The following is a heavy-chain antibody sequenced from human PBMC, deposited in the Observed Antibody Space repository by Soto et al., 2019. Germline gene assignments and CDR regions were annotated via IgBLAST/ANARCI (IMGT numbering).Heavy chain of an antibody. Sequence: GGSLRLSCAASGFTFSDYYMHWIRQAPGKGLEWVSYISGSGDTIHYADSVQGRFTISRDNAKSSLYLQMSSLRAEDTAVYYCARVGCSASCFSDWFDPWGQRTLVTVSS. CDR2: ISGSGDTI. J-gene: IGHJ5*02. CDR1: GFTFSDYY. D-gene: IGHD2-2*01. CDR3: ARVGCSASCFSDWFDP. V-gene: IGHV3-11*01.